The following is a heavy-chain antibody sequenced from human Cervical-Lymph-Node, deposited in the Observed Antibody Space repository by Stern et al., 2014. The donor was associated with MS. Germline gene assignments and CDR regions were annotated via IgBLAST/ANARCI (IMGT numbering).Heavy chain of an antibody. Sequence: QMQLVQSGAEVKKPGASVEVSCKASGYTFTDHYIHWVRQAPGQGLEWMGVIHPSGGFTTNGKKFQGSVTMTRDSSTSTVHMELSSLRSEDTAVYYCARGTGYSYYCDYWGQGTLVTVSS. J-gene: IGHJ4*02. CDR3: ARGTGYSYYCDY. D-gene: IGHD3/OR15-3a*01. V-gene: IGHV1-46*01. CDR1: GYTFTDHY. CDR2: IHPSGGFT.